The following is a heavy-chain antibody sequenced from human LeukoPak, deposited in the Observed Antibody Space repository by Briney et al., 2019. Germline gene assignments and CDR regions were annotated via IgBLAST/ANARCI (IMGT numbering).Heavy chain of an antibody. CDR2: IIPLFSST. D-gene: IGHD1-26*01. Sequence: GASVKVSCKDSGGTFRPYAISWVRQAPGQGLEWMGGIIPLFSSTKYAQKFQGRLIFTADESMTTVYMELSSLTSEDTAVYYCARDEDSRSYYQGYWCSDLWGRGTLVTVSS. CDR1: GGTFRPYA. V-gene: IGHV1-69*13. CDR3: ARDEDSRSYYQGYWCSDL. J-gene: IGHJ2*01.